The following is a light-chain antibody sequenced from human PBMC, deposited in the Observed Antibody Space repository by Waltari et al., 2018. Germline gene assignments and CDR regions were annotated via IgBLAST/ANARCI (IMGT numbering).Light chain of an antibody. Sequence: EVVLTQSPVTLSLSAGERASLSCRASESVYKYLAWYQQRPGQPPRLLIYDTSNRAAGVPGRFSGSGYGTDFTLTITSLEAEDFAVYFCQRGSILPLTFGGGTRVEIK. CDR1: ESVYKY. CDR3: QRGSILPLT. J-gene: IGKJ4*01. V-gene: IGKV3-11*01. CDR2: DTS.